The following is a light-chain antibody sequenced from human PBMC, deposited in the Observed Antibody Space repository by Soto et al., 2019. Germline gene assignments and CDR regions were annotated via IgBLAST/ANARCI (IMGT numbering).Light chain of an antibody. Sequence: DIQMTQSPSSLSASVGDRVTITCRASQGISNYLAWYQQKPGKVPKLLIYAASTLQSGVPSRFSGSRSGTDFTLTISSLQPEDVATYYCQKYNSAPLFGQGTKLEIK. J-gene: IGKJ2*01. V-gene: IGKV1-27*01. CDR1: QGISNY. CDR2: AAS. CDR3: QKYNSAPL.